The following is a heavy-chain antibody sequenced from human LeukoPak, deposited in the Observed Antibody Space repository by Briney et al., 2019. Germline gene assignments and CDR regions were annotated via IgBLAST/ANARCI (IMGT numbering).Heavy chain of an antibody. CDR3: ARGKRGYSLGGFDY. CDR1: GYSFTSYW. Sequence: NPGGSLRLSCKGSGYSFTSYWISWVRQMPGKGLEWMGRIDPSDSYTNYSPSFQGHVTISADKSISTAYLQWSSLKASDTAMYYCARGKRGYSLGGFDYWGQGTLVIVSS. D-gene: IGHD5-18*01. V-gene: IGHV5-10-1*01. CDR2: IDPSDSYT. J-gene: IGHJ4*02.